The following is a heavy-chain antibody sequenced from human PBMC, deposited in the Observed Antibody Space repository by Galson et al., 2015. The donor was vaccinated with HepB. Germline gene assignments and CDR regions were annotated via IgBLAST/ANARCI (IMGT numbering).Heavy chain of an antibody. CDR3: TRPLSRTYYYYGMDV. J-gene: IGHJ6*02. D-gene: IGHD1-1*01. CDR1: GFTFSGSA. CDR2: IRSKANRYAT. V-gene: IGHV3-73*01. Sequence: SLRLSCAASGFTFSGSAMHWVRQASGKGLEWVGRIRSKANRYATAYAASVKGRFTISRDDSKNTAYLQMNSLKTEDTAVYYCTRPLSRTYYYYGMDVWGQGTTVTVSS.